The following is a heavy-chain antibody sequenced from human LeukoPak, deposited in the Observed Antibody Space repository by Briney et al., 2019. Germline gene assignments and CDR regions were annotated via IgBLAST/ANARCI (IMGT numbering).Heavy chain of an antibody. Sequence: SETLSLTCAVSGYSISSAYFWGWVRQPPGQGLEWLATIYHSGSTSYNPALRGRVSVSIDTSGNQFSLKLTSVTVADTAMYFCARGENYSGSGIFDFWGQGTLVTVSS. CDR1: GYSISSAYF. CDR3: ARGENYSGSGIFDF. V-gene: IGHV4-38-2*01. D-gene: IGHD3-10*01. J-gene: IGHJ4*02. CDR2: IYHSGST.